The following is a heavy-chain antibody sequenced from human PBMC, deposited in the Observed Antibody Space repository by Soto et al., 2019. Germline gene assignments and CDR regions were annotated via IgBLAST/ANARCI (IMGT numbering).Heavy chain of an antibody. J-gene: IGHJ2*01. Sequence: SATLYLTCTFSGGSISSYYWSWIRQPPGKGLEWIGYIYYSGSTNYNPSLKSRVTISVDTSKNQFSLKLSSVTAADTAVYYCAGIAAAGTVDWYFDLWGRGTLVTVSS. CDR2: IYYSGST. D-gene: IGHD6-13*01. CDR1: GGSISSYY. CDR3: AGIAAAGTVDWYFDL. V-gene: IGHV4-59*01.